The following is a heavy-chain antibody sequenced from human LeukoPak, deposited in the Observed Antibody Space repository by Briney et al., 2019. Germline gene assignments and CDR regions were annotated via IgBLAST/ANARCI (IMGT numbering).Heavy chain of an antibody. V-gene: IGHV3-30*03. CDR1: GFTFSSYG. Sequence: PGGSLRLSCAASGFTFSSYGMHWVRQAPGKGLEWVTVVSADGRTQLYSDSVKGRFTVSRDNSLNTLHLQMNSLKTEDTAVYAREFGHNRWYFDYWGQGALVTVSS. CDR2: VSADGRTQ. CDR3: EFGHNRWYFDY. D-gene: IGHD5-24*01. J-gene: IGHJ4*02.